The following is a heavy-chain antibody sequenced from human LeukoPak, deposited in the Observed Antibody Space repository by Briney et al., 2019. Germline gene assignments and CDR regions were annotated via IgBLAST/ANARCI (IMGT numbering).Heavy chain of an antibody. CDR3: ASTPGYSGYGGAFDY. CDR1: GGTFSSYA. D-gene: IGHD5-12*01. V-gene: IGHV1-69*13. J-gene: IGHJ4*02. CDR2: IIPIFGTA. Sequence: SVRVSCKASGGTFSSYAISWVRQAPGQGLEGMGGIIPIFGTANYAQKFQGRVTITADESTSTAYMELSSLRSEDTAVYYCASTPGYSGYGGAFDYWGQGTLVTVSS.